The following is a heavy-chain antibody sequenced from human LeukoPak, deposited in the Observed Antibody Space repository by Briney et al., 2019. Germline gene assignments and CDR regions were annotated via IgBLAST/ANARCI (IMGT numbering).Heavy chain of an antibody. J-gene: IGHJ6*03. Sequence: GGSLRLSCAASGFTFSSYSMNWVRQAPGKGLEWVSSISSSSSYIYYADSVKGRFTISRDNAKNSLYLQMNSLKAEDTAVYYCARVRYFDWFTGNYYYMDVWGKGTTVTISS. CDR1: GFTFSSYS. CDR3: ARVRYFDWFTGNYYYMDV. D-gene: IGHD3-9*01. V-gene: IGHV3-21*01. CDR2: ISSSSSYI.